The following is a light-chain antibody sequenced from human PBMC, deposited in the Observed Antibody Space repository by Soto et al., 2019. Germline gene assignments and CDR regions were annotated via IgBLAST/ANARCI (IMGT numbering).Light chain of an antibody. CDR3: QQYGSPLLP. Sequence: EIVLTQSPGTLSLSPGERATLSCRASQSVSSSYLAWYQQKPDQAPRLLIYGASSRATGIPDRFSGSGSGTDFTLTISRLEPEDFTVYYCQQYGSPLLPFGTGTKVHIK. CDR2: GAS. CDR1: QSVSSSY. J-gene: IGKJ3*01. V-gene: IGKV3-20*01.